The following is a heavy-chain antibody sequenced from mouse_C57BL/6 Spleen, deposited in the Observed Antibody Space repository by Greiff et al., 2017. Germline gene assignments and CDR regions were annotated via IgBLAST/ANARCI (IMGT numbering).Heavy chain of an antibody. D-gene: IGHD2-4*01. CDR2: INPGSGGT. J-gene: IGHJ4*01. Sequence: VQLQESGAELVRPGTSVKVSCKASGYAFTNYLIEWVKQRPGQGLEWIGVINPGSGGTNYNEKVKGKATLTADKSSSTAYMQLSSLTSEDSAVYFCARSGDYDERAYYYAMDYWGQGTSVTVSS. CDR1: GYAFTNYL. CDR3: ARSGDYDERAYYYAMDY. V-gene: IGHV1-54*01.